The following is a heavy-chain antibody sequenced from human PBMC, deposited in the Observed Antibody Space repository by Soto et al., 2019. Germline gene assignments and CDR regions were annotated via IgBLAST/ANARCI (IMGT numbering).Heavy chain of an antibody. CDR3: ARAASEILYYYASSGLIAP. Sequence: QVQLQESGPGLVKPSETLSLTCTVSGGSVSSGSYYWSWMRQPPGKGLEWIGYIYYSGSTNDNPSLQLRITISVDTSNNPFSLKLSSVTAADTAVYYCARAASEILYYYASSGLIAPWGQGTLVTVSS. CDR1: GGSVSSGSYY. CDR2: IYYSGST. J-gene: IGHJ5*02. V-gene: IGHV4-61*01. D-gene: IGHD3-22*01.